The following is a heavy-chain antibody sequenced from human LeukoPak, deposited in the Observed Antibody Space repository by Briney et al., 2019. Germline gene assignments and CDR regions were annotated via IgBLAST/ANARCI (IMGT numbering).Heavy chain of an antibody. CDR2: ISAYNGNT. J-gene: IGHJ4*02. D-gene: IGHD2-2*01. V-gene: IGHV1-18*01. CDR3: DRAPLVGGCSSTSCPLFDY. Sequence: ASVKVSCKASGYTFNSYGISWVRQAPGQGLEWMGWISAYNGNTNYAQKLQGRVTMTTDTSTSTAYMELRSLRSDDTAVYCCDRAPLVGGCSSTSCPLFDYWGQGTLVTVSS. CDR1: GYTFNSYG.